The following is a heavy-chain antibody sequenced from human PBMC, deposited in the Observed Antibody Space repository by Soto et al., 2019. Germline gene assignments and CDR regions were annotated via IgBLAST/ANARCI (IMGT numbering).Heavy chain of an antibody. CDR2: TYYRSKWYN. CDR1: GDSVSSNSAA. V-gene: IGHV6-1*01. CDR3: AREGAVAGIPYYYYYGMDV. D-gene: IGHD6-19*01. J-gene: IGHJ6*02. Sequence: SQTLSLTCAISGDSVSSNSAAWNWIRQSPSRGLEWLGRTYYRSKWYNDYAVSVKSRITINPDTSKNQFSLQLNSVTPEDTAVYYCAREGAVAGIPYYYYYGMDVWGQGTTVTVSS.